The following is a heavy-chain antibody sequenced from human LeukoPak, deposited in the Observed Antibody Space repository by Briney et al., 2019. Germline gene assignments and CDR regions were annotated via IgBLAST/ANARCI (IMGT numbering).Heavy chain of an antibody. V-gene: IGHV1-2*02. Sequence: ASVTVSFKASRYTFTGHYMHWVRQAPGQGLEWMGWINPDSGGTNYAQKFQGRVTMTRDTSISTAYLELTRLRSDDTAVYYCARAYSGYECDYWGQGTLVTVSS. CDR3: ARAYSGYECDY. CDR2: INPDSGGT. CDR1: RYTFTGHY. J-gene: IGHJ4*02. D-gene: IGHD5-12*01.